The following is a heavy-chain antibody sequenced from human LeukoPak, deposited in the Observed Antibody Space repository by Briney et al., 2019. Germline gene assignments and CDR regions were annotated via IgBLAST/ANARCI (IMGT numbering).Heavy chain of an antibody. Sequence: SETLSLTCTVSGDAIIDDSWSWIRQPPGKGLEWIGYIYEGGSANYNPSLRSRVTISLDTSKNQFSLKLTSVTAADTAVYYCARAYSSGWSNWFDPWGQGTLVTVSS. CDR2: IYEGGSA. CDR1: GDAIIDDS. J-gene: IGHJ5*02. V-gene: IGHV4-4*08. CDR3: ARAYSSGWSNWFDP. D-gene: IGHD6-19*01.